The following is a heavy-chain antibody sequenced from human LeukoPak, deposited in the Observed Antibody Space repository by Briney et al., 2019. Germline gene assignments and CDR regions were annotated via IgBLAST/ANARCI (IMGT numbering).Heavy chain of an antibody. J-gene: IGHJ6*02. CDR2: IYSGGST. CDR3: ARDRVLGIAAAAPNYYYYGMDV. Sequence: PGGSLRLSCAASGFTVSSNYMSWVRQAPGKGLEWVSVIYSGGSTYYADSAKGRFTISRDNSKNTLYLQMNSLRAEDTAVYYCARDRVLGIAAAAPNYYYYGMDVWGQGTTVAVSS. D-gene: IGHD6-13*01. V-gene: IGHV3-66*01. CDR1: GFTVSSNY.